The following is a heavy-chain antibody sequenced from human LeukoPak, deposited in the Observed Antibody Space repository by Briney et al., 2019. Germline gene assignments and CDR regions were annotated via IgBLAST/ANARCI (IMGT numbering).Heavy chain of an antibody. D-gene: IGHD6-19*01. V-gene: IGHV1-8*01. J-gene: IGHJ5*02. CDR1: GYTFTSYD. CDR3: ARKPLVRAVAGSRSWFDP. Sequence: ASVKVSCKASGYTFTSYDINWVRQATGQGLEWMGWMNPNSGNTGYAQKFQGRVTMTRNTSISTAYMELSSLRSEDTAVYYCARKPLVRAVAGSRSWFDPWGQGTLVTVSS. CDR2: MNPNSGNT.